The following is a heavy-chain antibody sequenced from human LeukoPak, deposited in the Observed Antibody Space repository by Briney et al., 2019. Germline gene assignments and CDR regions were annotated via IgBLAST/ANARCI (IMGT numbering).Heavy chain of an antibody. V-gene: IGHV4-39*01. CDR1: GGSISSSSYY. CDR2: IYYSGST. CDR3: ARHRIADAFIS. J-gene: IGHJ3*02. D-gene: IGHD6-13*01. Sequence: SETLSLTCTVSGGSISSSSYYWGWIRQPPGKGLEWIGSIYYSGSTYYNPSLKSRVTISVDTSKNQFSLKLSSVTAADTAVYYCARHRIADAFISGAKGQWSPSLQ.